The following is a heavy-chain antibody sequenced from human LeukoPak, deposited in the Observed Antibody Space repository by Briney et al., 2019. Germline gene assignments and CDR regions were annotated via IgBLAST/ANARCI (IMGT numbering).Heavy chain of an antibody. J-gene: IGHJ3*02. V-gene: IGHV3-48*04. CDR3: AITYDFGRGPPGDAFDN. Sequence: GGSLRLSCAASGFTFRIFSLNWVRQAPGKGPEWVSYIDARSGITYYADSVQGRFTISRDDARESVFLQMDGLRVDDTAVYYCAITYDFGRGPPGDAFDNWGPGTWVIVSS. CDR1: GFTFRIFS. D-gene: IGHD3-3*01. CDR2: IDARSGIT.